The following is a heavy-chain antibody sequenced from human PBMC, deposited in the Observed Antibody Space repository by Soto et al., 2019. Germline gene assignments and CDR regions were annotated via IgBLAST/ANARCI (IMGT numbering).Heavy chain of an antibody. D-gene: IGHD5-18*01. CDR1: GGTFSSYA. J-gene: IGHJ4*02. CDR3: ASSKRDSYTFDY. V-gene: IGHV1-69*13. CDR2: IIPIFGTA. Sequence: SSVKVSCNASGGTFSSYAISWVRQAPGQGLEWMGGIIPIFGTANYAQKFQGRVTITADESTSTAYMELSSLRSEDTAVYYCASSKRDSYTFDYWGQGTLVTVSS.